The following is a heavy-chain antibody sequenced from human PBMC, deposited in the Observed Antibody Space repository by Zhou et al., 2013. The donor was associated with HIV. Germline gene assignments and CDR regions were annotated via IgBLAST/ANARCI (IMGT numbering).Heavy chain of an antibody. V-gene: IGHV1-69*04. CDR2: IIPILGIA. Sequence: QVQLVQSGAEVKKPGSSVKVSCKASGGTFSSYAISWVRQAPGQGLEWMGRIIPILGIANYAQKFQGRVTITADKSTSTAYMELSSLRSEDTAVYYCAREGYYDSSAKSPYYYYMDVWGKGTTVTVSS. CDR3: AREGYYDSSAKSPYYYYMDV. D-gene: IGHD3-22*01. J-gene: IGHJ6*03. CDR1: GGTFSSYA.